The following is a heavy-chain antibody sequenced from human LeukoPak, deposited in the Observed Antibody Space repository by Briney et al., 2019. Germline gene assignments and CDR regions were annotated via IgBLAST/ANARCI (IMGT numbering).Heavy chain of an antibody. V-gene: IGHV1-18*01. CDR3: AREPGRVRFDY. Sequence: ASVKVSCKASGYTFPSSGISWGRQAPGQGLEWMAWISAYNGNTNYAQKFQDRVTLTTDTYTSTAYMELRSLRSDDTAMYYCAREPGRVRFDYWGQGTLVTVSS. CDR2: ISAYNGNT. J-gene: IGHJ4*02. D-gene: IGHD1-1*01. CDR1: GYTFPSSG.